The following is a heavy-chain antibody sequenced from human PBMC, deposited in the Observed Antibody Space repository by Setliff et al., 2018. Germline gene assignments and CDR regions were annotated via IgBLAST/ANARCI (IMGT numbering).Heavy chain of an antibody. CDR2: ISSSSSTI. J-gene: IGHJ4*02. CDR3: ASRGFRPGFDY. Sequence: GGSLRLSCAASGFTFSSYSMNWVRRAPGKGLEWVSYISSSSSTIYYADSVKGRFTISRDNAKNSLYLQMNSLRAEDTAVYYCASRGFRPGFDYWGQGTLVTVSS. D-gene: IGHD3-10*01. V-gene: IGHV3-48*01. CDR1: GFTFSSYS.